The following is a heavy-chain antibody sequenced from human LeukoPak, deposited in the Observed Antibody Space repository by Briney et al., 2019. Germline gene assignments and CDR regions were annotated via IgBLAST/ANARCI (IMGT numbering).Heavy chain of an antibody. J-gene: IGHJ5*02. V-gene: IGHV1-46*01. CDR3: ARDNSMEDTAWWFDP. CDR1: GYTFAGYY. CDR2: INPSGGST. Sequence: ASVKVSCKPSGYTFAGYYMHWVRQAPGQGLEWMGIINPSGGSTSYAQKFQGRVTMTRDMSTSTDYMELSSLRSEDTAVYYCARDNSMEDTAWWFDPWGQGTLVTVSS. D-gene: IGHD1-1*01.